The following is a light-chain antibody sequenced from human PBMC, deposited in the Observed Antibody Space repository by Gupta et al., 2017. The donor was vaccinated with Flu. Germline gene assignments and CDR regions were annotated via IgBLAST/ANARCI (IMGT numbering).Light chain of an antibody. CDR2: EVS. Sequence: SITISCTGTSSDVGGYNDVSWYQQHPGKAPKLMIYEVSNRPSGVSNRFSGSKSGNTASLTISGLQPEDEADYYCSSYTSSSSLVFGGGTKLTVL. CDR1: SSDVGGYND. V-gene: IGLV2-14*01. CDR3: SSYTSSSSLV. J-gene: IGLJ2*01.